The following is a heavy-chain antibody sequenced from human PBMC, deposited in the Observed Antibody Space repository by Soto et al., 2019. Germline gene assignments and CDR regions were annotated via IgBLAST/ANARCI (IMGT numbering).Heavy chain of an antibody. V-gene: IGHV3-53*01. CDR3: ARAPPHSQWLVFAY. Sequence: EVQLVDSGGGLIQPGGSLRLACAASGFTVSSNDISWVREAPRNGLAWVSVIYSGGSPYDSDAVKRRFPISRDNSKNTLYLPMHSPSAEATAAYYCARAPPHSQWLVFAYGGQGTVFTVSS. CDR2: IYSGGSP. CDR1: GFTVSSND. J-gene: IGHJ4*02. D-gene: IGHD6-19*01.